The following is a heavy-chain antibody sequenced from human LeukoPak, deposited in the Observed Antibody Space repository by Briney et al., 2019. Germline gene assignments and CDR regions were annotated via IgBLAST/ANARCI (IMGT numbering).Heavy chain of an antibody. CDR2: INSDGSST. J-gene: IGHJ4*02. CDR3: ARLRVVVPAAIEF. Sequence: GGSLRLSCAASGFTFNSYWMHWVRQAPGKGLVWVSRINSDGSSTSYTDSVRGRFTISRDNAKNTLSLQMSSLRAEDTAVYYCARLRVVVPAAIEFWGQGTLVTVSS. D-gene: IGHD2-2*01. CDR1: GFTFNSYW. V-gene: IGHV3-74*01.